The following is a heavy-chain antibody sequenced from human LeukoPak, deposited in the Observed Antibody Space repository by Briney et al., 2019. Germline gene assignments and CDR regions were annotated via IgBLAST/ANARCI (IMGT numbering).Heavy chain of an antibody. V-gene: IGHV3-23*01. D-gene: IGHD3-22*01. J-gene: IGHJ4*02. CDR2: ISGSGGST. CDR3: AKVPYYDSSGYYEY. Sequence: GGSLRLSCEASGFTFSSYGMSWVRQAPGKGLEWVSAISGSGGSTYYADSVKGRFTISRDNSKNTLYLQMNSLRAEDTAVYYCAKVPYYDSSGYYEYWGQGTLVTVSS. CDR1: GFTFSSYG.